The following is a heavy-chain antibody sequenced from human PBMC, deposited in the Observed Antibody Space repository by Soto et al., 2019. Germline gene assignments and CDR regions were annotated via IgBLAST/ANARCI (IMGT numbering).Heavy chain of an antibody. CDR3: AREGGYYYDSSGYYSLGAFDI. CDR2: IWYDGSDK. D-gene: IGHD3-22*01. Sequence: GGSLRLSCAASGFTFSGFGMHWVRQAPGKGLEWVAIIWYDGSDKYYADSVKGRFTISRDNSKNTLHLQMNSLRAEDTAVYYCAREGGYYYDSSGYYSLGAFDIWGQGTMVTVSS. CDR1: GFTFSGFG. V-gene: IGHV3-30*02. J-gene: IGHJ3*02.